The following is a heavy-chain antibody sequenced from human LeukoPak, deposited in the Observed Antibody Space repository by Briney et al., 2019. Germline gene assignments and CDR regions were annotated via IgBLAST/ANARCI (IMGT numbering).Heavy chain of an antibody. J-gene: IGHJ4*02. D-gene: IGHD3-9*01. CDR2: IYYSGST. Sequence: PSETLSLTCTVSGDSISSYYWSWIRQPPGKGLEWIGYIYYSGSTNYNPSLKSRVTISVDTSKNQFSLKLSSVTAADTAVYYCARGYDILTGYYPPDYWGQGTLVTVSS. CDR3: ARGYDILTGYYPPDY. CDR1: GDSISSYY. V-gene: IGHV4-59*08.